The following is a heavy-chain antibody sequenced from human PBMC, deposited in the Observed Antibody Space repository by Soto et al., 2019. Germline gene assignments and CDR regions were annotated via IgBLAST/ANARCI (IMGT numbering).Heavy chain of an antibody. D-gene: IGHD4-4*01. V-gene: IGHV1-69*01. CDR3: ARGGDTVTTPEYNWFAP. CDR1: GGTFSSYA. J-gene: IGHJ5*02. CDR2: IIPIFGTA. Sequence: QVQLVQSGAEVKKPGSSVKVSCKASGGTFSSYAISWVRQAPGQGLEWMGGIIPIFGTANYAQKFQGRVTITADESTRSAYLELSSLRSEDTAVYYCARGGDTVTTPEYNWFAPWGQGTLVTVSS.